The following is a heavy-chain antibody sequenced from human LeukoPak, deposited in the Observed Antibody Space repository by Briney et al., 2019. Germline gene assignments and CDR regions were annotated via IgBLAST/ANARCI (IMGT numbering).Heavy chain of an antibody. D-gene: IGHD2-2*01. CDR1: GFTFSNYR. Sequence: GGSLRLSCAASGFTFSNYRMSWVRQAPGKGLEWVANTNQDGSETYYVDSVKGRFTISRDNARNSQYLQMNSLRAEDTAVYYCARGCCSGISGYPNWFDLRGQGTLVSVSS. V-gene: IGHV3-7*05. CDR2: TNQDGSET. CDR3: ARGCCSGISGYPNWFDL. J-gene: IGHJ5*02.